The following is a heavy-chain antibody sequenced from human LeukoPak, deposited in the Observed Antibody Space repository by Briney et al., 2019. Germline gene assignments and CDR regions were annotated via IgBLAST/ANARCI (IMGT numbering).Heavy chain of an antibody. CDR3: ARGRGFDY. Sequence: PSETLSLTCAVYGGSLSGYYWSWIRQPPGKGLEWIGEINHSGSTNYNPSLKSRVTISVDTSKNQFSLKLSSVTAADTAVYYCARGRGFDYWGQGALVTVSS. CDR2: INHSGST. CDR1: GGSLSGYY. J-gene: IGHJ4*02. V-gene: IGHV4-34*01.